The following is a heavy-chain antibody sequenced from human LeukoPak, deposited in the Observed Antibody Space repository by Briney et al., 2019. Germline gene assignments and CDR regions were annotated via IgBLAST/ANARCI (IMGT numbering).Heavy chain of an antibody. CDR3: ARGATVTSYAFDI. CDR1: GFTVSSNY. J-gene: IGHJ3*02. CDR2: IYSGGST. D-gene: IGHD4-17*01. V-gene: IGHV3-53*01. Sequence: GGSLRLSCAASGFTVSSNYMSWVRQAPWKGLEWVSVIYSGGSTYYADSVKARFTISRDNSKNTLYLQMNSLRAEDTAVYYCARGATVTSYAFDIWGQGTMVTVSS.